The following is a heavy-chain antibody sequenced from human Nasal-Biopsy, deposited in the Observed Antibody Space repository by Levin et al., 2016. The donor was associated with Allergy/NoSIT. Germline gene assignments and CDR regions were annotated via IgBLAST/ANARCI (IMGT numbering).Heavy chain of an antibody. D-gene: IGHD2-2*01. CDR1: GFNFGDFY. J-gene: IGHJ3*01. Sequence: GESLKISCAASGFNFGDFYMSWIRQAPGKGLEWISYISGRSGYTNYADSVKGRFTISRDNAKNSLYLQMNSLRVEDTAVYYCARDQPAAHPDGYDFWGQGTMVTVSS. V-gene: IGHV3-11*06. CDR3: ARDQPAAHPDGYDF. CDR2: ISGRSGYT.